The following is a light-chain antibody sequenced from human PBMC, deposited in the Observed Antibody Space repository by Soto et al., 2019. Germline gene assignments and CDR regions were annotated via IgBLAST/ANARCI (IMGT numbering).Light chain of an antibody. CDR1: QSVSSN. J-gene: IGKJ1*01. CDR3: QQYNNWPHT. V-gene: IGKV3-15*01. CDR2: GAS. Sequence: EIVMTQSPATLSVSPGERATLSCRASQSVSSNLAWYQQKPRQAARLLIYGASTRATGIPARFSGSGSGTEFTLTISSLQSEDFAVYYCQQYNNWPHTFGQGTKVEIK.